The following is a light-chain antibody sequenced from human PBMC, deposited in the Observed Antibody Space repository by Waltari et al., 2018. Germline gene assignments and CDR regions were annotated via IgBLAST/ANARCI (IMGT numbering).Light chain of an antibody. Sequence: VMTQSPAILSVSPGERATLSCRVSQSVTTHLAWYQQKPRQHPKLLINWASSREAGVPYRFSGSGSGTDFTLTISSLQAEDVAVYYCQQYYSSPISFGQGTRLEIK. CDR2: WAS. V-gene: IGKV4-1*01. J-gene: IGKJ5*01. CDR3: QQYYSSPIS. CDR1: QSVTTH.